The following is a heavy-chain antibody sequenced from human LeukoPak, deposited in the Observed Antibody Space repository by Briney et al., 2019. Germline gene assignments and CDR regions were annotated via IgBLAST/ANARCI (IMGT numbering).Heavy chain of an antibody. CDR3: ARDFGSSFGELFSPADY. V-gene: IGHV3-11*06. CDR1: GFTFSDYY. Sequence: GGSLRLSCAASGFTFSDYYMSWIRQAPGKGLEWVSYISSSSSYTNYADSVKGRFTISRDNAKDSLYLQMNSLRAEDTAVYYCARDFGSSFGELFSPADYWGQGTLVTVSS. J-gene: IGHJ4*02. D-gene: IGHD3-10*01. CDR2: ISSSSSYT.